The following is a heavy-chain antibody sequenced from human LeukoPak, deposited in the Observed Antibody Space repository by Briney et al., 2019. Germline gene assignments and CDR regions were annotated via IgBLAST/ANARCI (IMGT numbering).Heavy chain of an antibody. J-gene: IGHJ5*02. CDR3: ARVDYGGNPFGHWFDP. CDR2: ISAYNGNT. V-gene: IGHV1-18*01. CDR1: GYTFTSYG. D-gene: IGHD4-23*01. Sequence: GASVKVSCKASGYTFTSYGISWVRQAPGQGLEWMGWISAYNGNTNYAQKLQGRVTMTTDTSTSTAYMELRSLRSDDTAVYYGARVDYGGNPFGHWFDPWGQGTLVTVSS.